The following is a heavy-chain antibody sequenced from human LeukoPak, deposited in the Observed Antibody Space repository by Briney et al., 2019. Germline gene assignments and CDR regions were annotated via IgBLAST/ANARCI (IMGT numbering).Heavy chain of an antibody. CDR2: INAGNGNT. CDR1: GYTFTSYA. V-gene: IGHV1-3*01. D-gene: IGHD4-17*01. Sequence: ASVKVSCKASGYTFTSYAMHWVRQAPGQRLEWMGWINAGNGNTKYSQKFQGRVTITRDTSESTAYMELSSLRSEDTAVYCCARGYGDYVWYFDLWGRGTLVTVSS. CDR3: ARGYGDYVWYFDL. J-gene: IGHJ2*01.